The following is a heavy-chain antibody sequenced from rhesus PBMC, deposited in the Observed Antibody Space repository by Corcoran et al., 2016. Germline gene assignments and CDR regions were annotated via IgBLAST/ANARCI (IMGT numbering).Heavy chain of an antibody. V-gene: IGHV3S5*01. D-gene: IGHD4-35*01. Sequence: EVQLVESGGGLVQPGGSLRLSCTASGFTFSRYDMNWVRQAPGKGVGWASYINNGVYSTYYADSVMGRFTISRDNSQTTLSLQMNSLRAEDTAVYYCAKSGNFDYWGQGVLVTVSS. CDR2: INNGVYST. CDR3: AKSGNFDY. CDR1: GFTFSRYD. J-gene: IGHJ4*01.